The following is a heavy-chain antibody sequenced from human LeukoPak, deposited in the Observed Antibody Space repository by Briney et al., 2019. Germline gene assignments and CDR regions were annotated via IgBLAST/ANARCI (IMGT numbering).Heavy chain of an antibody. CDR1: GGSISSGDYY. D-gene: IGHD2-15*01. CDR2: IYYSGST. J-gene: IGHJ1*01. CDR3: ARVRAAKYAEYFQH. V-gene: IGHV4-30-4*01. Sequence: NPSETLSLTCTVSGGSISSGDYYWSWIRQPPGKGLEWIGYIYYSGSTYYNPSLKSRVTISVDTSKNQFSLELSSVTAADTAVYYCARVRAAKYAEYFQHWGQGTLVTVSS.